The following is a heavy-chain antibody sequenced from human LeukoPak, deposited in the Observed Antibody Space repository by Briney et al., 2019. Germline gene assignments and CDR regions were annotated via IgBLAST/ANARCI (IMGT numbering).Heavy chain of an antibody. CDR3: AKINREGATTGPGGPGNFDY. J-gene: IGHJ4*02. D-gene: IGHD1-26*01. Sequence: GGSLRLSCAASGFPFSTYTMNWVRQAPGKGLEWVSSISSSSSYIYYADSMKGRFTISRDNSKSTLFLQMNSLRAEDTAIYYCAKINREGATTGPGGPGNFDYWGQGTLVTVSS. V-gene: IGHV3-21*04. CDR1: GFPFSTYT. CDR2: ISSSSSYI.